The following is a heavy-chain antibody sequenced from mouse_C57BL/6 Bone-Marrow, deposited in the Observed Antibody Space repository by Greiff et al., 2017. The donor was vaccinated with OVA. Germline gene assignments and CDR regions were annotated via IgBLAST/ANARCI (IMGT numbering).Heavy chain of an antibody. J-gene: IGHJ3*01. CDR1: GFTFSSYG. D-gene: IGHD4-1*01. CDR3: ARRGWDLAWFDY. CDR2: ISSGGSYT. Sequence: EVHLVESGGDLVKPGGSLKLSCAASGFTFSSYGMSWVRQTPDKRLEWVATISSGGSYTYSPDSVKGRFTISRDNDKNTLYLQMRRLKSAYAARDDCARRGWDLAWFDYWGQGTLVTVSA. V-gene: IGHV5-6*01.